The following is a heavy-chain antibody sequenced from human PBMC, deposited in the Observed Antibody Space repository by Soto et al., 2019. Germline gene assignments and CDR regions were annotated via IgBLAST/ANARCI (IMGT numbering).Heavy chain of an antibody. J-gene: IGHJ4*02. D-gene: IGHD2-21*02. CDR3: VRSFDVGGYFYLGCI. Sequence: EVQLVESGGGLVQPGGTLRLSGAASGVTLSDHFLDWVRQSPGKGLEWVGRSRNKARTYTAEYAAPVQGRFSISCDHSGNSVLPRMNSRTTEDTAVYYCVRSFDVGGYFYLGCIWGEGTLVTVSS. CDR1: GVTLSDHF. CDR2: SRNKARTYTA. V-gene: IGHV3-72*01.